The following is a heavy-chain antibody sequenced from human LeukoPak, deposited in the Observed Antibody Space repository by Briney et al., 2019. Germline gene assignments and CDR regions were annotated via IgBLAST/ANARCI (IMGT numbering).Heavy chain of an antibody. J-gene: IGHJ4*02. CDR2: ISGSGGST. CDR1: GFTFSSYA. CDR3: AKLSPYGSGSYYNW. Sequence: GGSLRLSCAASGFTFSSYAMSWVRQAPGKGLEWVSAISGSGGSTYYADSVKGRFTISRDNSKNTLYLQMNSLRAKDTAVYYCAKLSPYGSGSYYNWWGQGTLVTVSS. D-gene: IGHD3-10*01. V-gene: IGHV3-23*01.